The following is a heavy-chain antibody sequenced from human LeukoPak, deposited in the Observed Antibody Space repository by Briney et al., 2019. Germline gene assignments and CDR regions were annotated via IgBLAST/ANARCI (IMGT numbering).Heavy chain of an antibody. D-gene: IGHD4-17*01. Sequence: SETLSLTCTVSGGSVTTYHWSWIRQPPGKGLEWIGYIYYSGRINYNPSLNSRVTISLDTSKNEFSLKLRSVTAAGTAVYYCARYPGASGDSYYFDYWGQGTRVTVSS. CDR1: GGSVTTYH. J-gene: IGHJ4*02. CDR2: IYYSGRI. CDR3: ARYPGASGDSYYFDY. V-gene: IGHV4-59*02.